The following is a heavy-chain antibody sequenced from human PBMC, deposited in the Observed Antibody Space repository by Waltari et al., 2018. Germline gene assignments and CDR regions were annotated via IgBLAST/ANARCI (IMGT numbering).Heavy chain of an antibody. CDR3: ARFSKSANWIDP. J-gene: IGHJ5*02. D-gene: IGHD3-3*02. CDR2: ISYSGST. Sequence: QLQLQESGPGPVKPSETLSTTCPVSGGSIRSSSYYWGWIRQPPGKGLEWIGSISYSGSTYYSTSLMSRVTISVDTSKNQFSLKLTSVIAAETAVFYCARFSKSANWIDPWGQGTLVTVSS. CDR1: GGSIRSSSYY. V-gene: IGHV4-39*01.